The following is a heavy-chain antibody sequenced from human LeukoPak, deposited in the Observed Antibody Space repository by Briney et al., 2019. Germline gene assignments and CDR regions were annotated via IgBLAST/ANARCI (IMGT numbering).Heavy chain of an antibody. CDR3: AGPSLGYCSGGSCYYEGDY. V-gene: IGHV3-NL1*01. D-gene: IGHD2-15*01. CDR2: IDYDGGSG. CDR1: GFTLSSYE. J-gene: IGHJ4*02. Sequence: GGSLRLSCTVSGFTLSSYEMSWIRQAPGKGLEWVSRIDYDGGSGHYADSVKGRFTISRDNSKNTLYLQMNSLRAEDTAVYYCAGPSLGYCSGGSCYYEGDYWGQGTLVTVSS.